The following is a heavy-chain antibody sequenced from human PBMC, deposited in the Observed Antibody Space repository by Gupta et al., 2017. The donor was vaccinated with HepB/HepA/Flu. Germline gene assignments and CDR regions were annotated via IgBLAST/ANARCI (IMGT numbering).Heavy chain of an antibody. V-gene: IGHV1-8*02. CDR2: TKPNTEDT. Sequence: HVHLAQSGAEVKTPGASVKVSCKASGFSFTTFGVSWVRQAKGQGLEWMGWTKPNTEDTVYAVQLRGRVTFTRDNSKTTAYREVHSLRADDTAKYDCAGVGREGLFRGGRRVYHNYIDVWGEGTTVIVSS. CDR1: GFSFTTFG. J-gene: IGHJ6*03. CDR3: AGVGREGLFRGGRRVYHNYIDV. D-gene: IGHD3-10*01.